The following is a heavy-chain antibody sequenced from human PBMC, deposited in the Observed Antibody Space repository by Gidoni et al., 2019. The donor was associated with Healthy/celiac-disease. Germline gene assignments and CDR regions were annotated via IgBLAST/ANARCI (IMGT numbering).Heavy chain of an antibody. Sequence: PSLKSRVTISVDKSKNQFSLKLSSVTAADTAVYYCARDGRAVAGKLDYWGQGTLVTVSS. D-gene: IGHD6-19*01. J-gene: IGHJ4*02. CDR3: ARDGRAVAGKLDY. V-gene: IGHV4-4*02.